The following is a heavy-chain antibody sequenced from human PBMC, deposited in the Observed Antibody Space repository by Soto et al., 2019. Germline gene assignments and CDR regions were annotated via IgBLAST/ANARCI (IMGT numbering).Heavy chain of an antibody. D-gene: IGHD6-19*01. CDR2: IKSKTDGGTT. V-gene: IGHV3-15*07. Sequence: GGSLRLSCAASGFTFGNAWMNWVRQAPGKGLEWVGRIKSKTDGGTTNYTAPVKGRFTISRDDSKNTQYLQMNSLKTEDTALYYCTARRSPRYSSGWFDYWGQGTLVTVSS. CDR1: GFTFGNAW. CDR3: TARRSPRYSSGWFDY. J-gene: IGHJ4*02.